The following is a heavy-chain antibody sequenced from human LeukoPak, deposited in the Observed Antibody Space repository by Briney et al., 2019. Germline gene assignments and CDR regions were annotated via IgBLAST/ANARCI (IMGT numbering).Heavy chain of an antibody. D-gene: IGHD6-19*01. J-gene: IGHJ6*02. CDR1: GGSISSYY. Sequence: SETLSLTCTVSGGSISSYYWSWIRQPAGKGLEWIGRIYTSGSTNYNPSLKSRITMSVDTSKNQFSLKLSSVTAADTAVYYCAGGVAVAGTSYYYYGMDVWGQGTTVTVSS. V-gene: IGHV4-4*07. CDR3: AGGVAVAGTSYYYYGMDV. CDR2: IYTSGST.